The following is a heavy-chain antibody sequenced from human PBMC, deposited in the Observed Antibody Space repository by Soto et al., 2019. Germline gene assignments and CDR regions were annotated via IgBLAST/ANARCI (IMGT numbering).Heavy chain of an antibody. D-gene: IGHD2-15*01. CDR2: IYYSGST. J-gene: IGHJ4*02. V-gene: IGHV4-31*03. Sequence: QVQLQESGRGLVKPSQTLSLTCTVSGGSISSGRYYWSWIRQHPGKGLEWIGYIYYSGSTYYNPSLKSRVTISVDTSKNQFSLMLSSVTAADTAVYYCAFSWGYCSGGSCPQDYWGQGTLVTVSS. CDR1: GGSISSGRYY. CDR3: AFSWGYCSGGSCPQDY.